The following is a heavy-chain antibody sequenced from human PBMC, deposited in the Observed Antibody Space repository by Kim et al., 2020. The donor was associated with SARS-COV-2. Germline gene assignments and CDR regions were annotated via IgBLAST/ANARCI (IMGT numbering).Heavy chain of an antibody. J-gene: IGHJ4*02. D-gene: IGHD2-2*02. Sequence: SETLSLTCAVYGGSFSGYYWSWIRQPPGKGLEWIGEINHSGSTNYNPSLKSRVTISVDTSKNQFSLKLSSVTAADTAVYYCARGAQYPIYWGQGTLVTVSS. CDR1: GGSFSGYY. V-gene: IGHV4-34*01. CDR2: INHSGST. CDR3: ARGAQYPIY.